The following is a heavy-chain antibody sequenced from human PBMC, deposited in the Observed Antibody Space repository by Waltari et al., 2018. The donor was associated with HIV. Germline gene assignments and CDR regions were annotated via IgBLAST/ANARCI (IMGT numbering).Heavy chain of an antibody. CDR3: ARGSYGLHGGFYLTA. Sequence: VRLQESGPRLGKTSETLSLKCSVSGASMSDFSWFWIRQSAGDRREWIGRICGDGASFGDDFFKSRVAISLDTSTNHFFLTLTVLSAADTATYYCARGSYGLHGGFYLTAWGQG. CDR1: GASMSDFS. D-gene: IGHD2-21*02. V-gene: IGHV4-4*07. J-gene: IGHJ5*02. CDR2: ICGDGAS.